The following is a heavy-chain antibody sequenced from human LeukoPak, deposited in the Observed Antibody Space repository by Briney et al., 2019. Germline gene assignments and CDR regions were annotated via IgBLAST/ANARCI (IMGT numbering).Heavy chain of an antibody. D-gene: IGHD3-10*01. J-gene: IGHJ4*02. V-gene: IGHV3-21*01. CDR3: ARVALVSGPSYGSESEDADY. CDR2: ISSSSSYI. Sequence: NAGGSLRLSCAASGFTFSSYSMLWVRQAPGKGLEWVSSISSSSSYIYYADSVRGRFTISRDNPKNSLYLQMNSLRAEDTAVYYCARVALVSGPSYGSESEDADYWGQGTLVTVSS. CDR1: GFTFSSYS.